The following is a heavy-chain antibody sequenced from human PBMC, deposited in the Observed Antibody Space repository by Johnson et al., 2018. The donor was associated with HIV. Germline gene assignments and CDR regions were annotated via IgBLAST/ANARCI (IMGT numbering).Heavy chain of an antibody. Sequence: QMLLVESGGDVVQPGRSLRLSCAASGFTFSRYGMHWVRQAPGKGLEWVAVIWHDGSNKYYADSVKGRLPISRDNSKNTLYLQMNSLRAEDTGVYYCATGASSTWSLGALDIWGQGTMVTVSS. J-gene: IGHJ3*02. CDR3: ATGASSTWSLGALDI. CDR2: IWHDGSNK. V-gene: IGHV3-33*01. D-gene: IGHD6-13*01. CDR1: GFTFSRYG.